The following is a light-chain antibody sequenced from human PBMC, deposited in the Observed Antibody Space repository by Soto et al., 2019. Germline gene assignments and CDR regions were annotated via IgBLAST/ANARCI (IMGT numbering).Light chain of an antibody. Sequence: KLLTQSPGTLSLSPGERATLFCRASQSLSSSLAWYQQKSGQAPRLIIYGTSRRATGVPVRFSGSGSGTDFTLTISSLQSEDFGVYFCQQYDSWPWTFGQGTKVDIK. J-gene: IGKJ1*01. V-gene: IGKV3-15*01. CDR3: QQYDSWPWT. CDR2: GTS. CDR1: QSLSSS.